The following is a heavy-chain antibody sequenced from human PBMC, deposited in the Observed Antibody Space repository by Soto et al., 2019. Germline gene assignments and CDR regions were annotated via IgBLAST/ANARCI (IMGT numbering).Heavy chain of an antibody. V-gene: IGHV4-31*03. CDR1: RAFINSGGFY. J-gene: IGHJ5*02. D-gene: IGHD2-15*01. Sequence: SETLSLTCSVSRAFINSGGFYYSWIRQPPGKGLEWLGYIFHSGSTLYNPPLRGRFTLSADTSRNQLSLYLTSVTAADTAVYYCVRGGIAGHWFDPWGQGILVTVSS. CDR2: IFHSGST. CDR3: VRGGIAGHWFDP.